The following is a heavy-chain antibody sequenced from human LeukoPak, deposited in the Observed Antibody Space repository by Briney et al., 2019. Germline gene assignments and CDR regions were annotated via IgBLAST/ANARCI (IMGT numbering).Heavy chain of an antibody. V-gene: IGHV3-23*01. CDR2: ISGSGPNT. J-gene: IGHJ4*02. Sequence: GASLRLSCAASGFTFSNYAMTWVRQAPGNGLEWVSAISGSGPNTYYADSVKGRFTISRDNSKNTLYLQMNSLRADDTAVYYCAIGLYGGPFDYWGQGTLVTVSS. D-gene: IGHD4-17*01. CDR3: AIGLYGGPFDY. CDR1: GFTFSNYA.